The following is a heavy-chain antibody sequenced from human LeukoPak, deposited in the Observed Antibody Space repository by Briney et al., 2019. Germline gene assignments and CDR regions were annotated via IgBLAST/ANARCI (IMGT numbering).Heavy chain of an antibody. CDR1: GYTLAELS. CDR2: ISAYNGNT. CDR3: ARTVVPAAMKWPGDSYYYYMDV. D-gene: IGHD2-2*01. J-gene: IGHJ6*03. V-gene: IGHV1-18*01. Sequence: ASVKVSCKVSGYTLAELSMHWVRQAPGKGLEWMGWISAYNGNTNYAQKLQGRVTMTTDTSTSTAYMELRSLRSDDTAVYYCARTVVPAAMKWPGDSYYYYMDVWGKGTTVTVSS.